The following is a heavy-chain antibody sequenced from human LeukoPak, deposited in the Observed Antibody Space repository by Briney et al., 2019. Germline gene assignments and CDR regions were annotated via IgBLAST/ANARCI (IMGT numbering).Heavy chain of an antibody. CDR2: TIPIFGTA. Sequence: SVKVSCKASGGTFSSYAISRVRQAPGQGLEWMGGTIPIFGTANYAQKFQGRVTITTDESTSTAYMELSSLRSEDTAVYYCASWLYYDILTGYYSEDAFDIWGQGTMVTVSS. D-gene: IGHD3-9*01. CDR1: GGTFSSYA. V-gene: IGHV1-69*05. CDR3: ASWLYYDILTGYYSEDAFDI. J-gene: IGHJ3*02.